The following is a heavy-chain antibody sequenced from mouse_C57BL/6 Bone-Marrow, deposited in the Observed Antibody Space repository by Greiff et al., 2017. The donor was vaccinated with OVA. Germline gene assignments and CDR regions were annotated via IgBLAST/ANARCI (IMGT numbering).Heavy chain of an antibody. CDR3: ATLLITTVVAGGAMDY. CDR2: IDPANGNT. Sequence: EVQLQQSVAELVRPGASVKLSCTASGFNIKNTYMHWVKQRPEQGLEWIGRIDPANGNTKYAPKFQGKATITADTSSNTAYLQLSSLTSEDTAIYYCATLLITTVVAGGAMDYWGQGTSVTVSS. V-gene: IGHV14-3*01. J-gene: IGHJ4*01. D-gene: IGHD1-1*01. CDR1: GFNIKNTY.